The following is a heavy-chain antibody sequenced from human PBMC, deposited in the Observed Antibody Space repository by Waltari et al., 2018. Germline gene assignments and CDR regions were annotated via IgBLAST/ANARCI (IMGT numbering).Heavy chain of an antibody. J-gene: IGHJ4*02. CDR2: IYHSGST. D-gene: IGHD1-26*01. CDR1: GYSISSGYY. Sequence: QVQLQESGPGLVKPSETLSLTCAVSGYSISSGYYRGWIRQPPGKGLEWIGSIYHSGSTYYNPSLKSRVTISVDTSKNQFSLKLSSVTAADTAVYYCARQGWELLRWDYWGQGTLVTVSS. V-gene: IGHV4-38-2*01. CDR3: ARQGWELLRWDY.